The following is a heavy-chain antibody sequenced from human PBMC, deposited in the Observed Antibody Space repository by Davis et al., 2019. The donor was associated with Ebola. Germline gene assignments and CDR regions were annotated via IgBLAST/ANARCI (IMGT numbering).Heavy chain of an antibody. D-gene: IGHD6-19*01. CDR3: ASHSSGGVDYYYGLDV. CDR2: IYHSGST. V-gene: IGHV4-4*02. J-gene: IGHJ6*02. CDR1: GGSISSSNW. Sequence: SETLSLTCAVSGGSISSSNWWCWVRQPPGQGLKWIVEIYHSGSTNYNPSLKSRVTISVDKSKNQFSLTLRSVTAADTAVYYCASHSSGGVDYYYGLDVWGQGTTVTVSS.